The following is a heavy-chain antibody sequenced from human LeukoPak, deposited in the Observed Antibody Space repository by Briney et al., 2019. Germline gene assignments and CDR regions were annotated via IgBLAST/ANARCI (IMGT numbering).Heavy chain of an antibody. V-gene: IGHV3-30-3*01. J-gene: IGHJ4*02. D-gene: IGHD3-3*01. CDR3: ARGIFGVVITPFDY. CDR2: ISYDGSNK. Sequence: PGRSLRLSCAASGFTFSSYAMHWVRQAPGKGLEWVAVISYDGSNKYYADSVKGRFTISRDNSKNTLYLQMNSLRAEDTAVYYCARGIFGVVITPFDYWGQGTLVTVSS. CDR1: GFTFSSYA.